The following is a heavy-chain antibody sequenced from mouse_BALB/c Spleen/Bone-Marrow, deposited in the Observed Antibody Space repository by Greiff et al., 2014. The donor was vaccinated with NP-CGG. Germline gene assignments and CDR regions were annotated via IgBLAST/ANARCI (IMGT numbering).Heavy chain of an antibody. CDR2: IYPGNVNT. D-gene: IGHD6-1*01. J-gene: IGHJ4*01. V-gene: IGHV1S56*01. Sequence: QVQLKESGPELVKPGASVRISCKASGYTFTSYYIHWVKQRPGQGLEWIGWIYPGNVNTKYNEKFKVKATLTADKSSSTAYMQLSSLTSEDSAVYFCARHKRAMDYWGQGTSVTVSS. CDR3: ARHKRAMDY. CDR1: GYTFTSYY.